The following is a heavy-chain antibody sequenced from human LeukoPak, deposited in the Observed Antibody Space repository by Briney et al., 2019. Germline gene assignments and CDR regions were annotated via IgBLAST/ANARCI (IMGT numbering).Heavy chain of an antibody. Sequence: GGSLRLSCAASGFTFSNYWMHWVRQAPGKGLVWVSRINSDGSTTTYADSVKGRFTISRDNAKNRLYLQMNSLRADDTAVYYCAKLQAGYYDSSGYHFDYWGQGTLVTVSS. V-gene: IGHV3-74*01. CDR1: GFTFSNYW. J-gene: IGHJ4*02. D-gene: IGHD3-22*01. CDR3: AKLQAGYYDSSGYHFDY. CDR2: INSDGSTT.